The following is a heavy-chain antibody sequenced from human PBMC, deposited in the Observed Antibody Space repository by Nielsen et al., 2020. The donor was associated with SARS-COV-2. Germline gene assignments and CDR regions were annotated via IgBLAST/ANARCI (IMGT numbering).Heavy chain of an antibody. J-gene: IGHJ4*02. V-gene: IGHV4-30-4*01. CDR2: IYYSGST. CDR1: GGSISSGDYY. CDR3: ARVPSPYYFDY. Sequence: SETLSLTCTVSGGSISSGDYYWSWIRQPPGKGLEWIGYIYYSGSTYYNPSLKSRVTISVDTSKNQFSLKLSSVTAAATALYYCARVPSPYYFDYWGQGTLVTVSS.